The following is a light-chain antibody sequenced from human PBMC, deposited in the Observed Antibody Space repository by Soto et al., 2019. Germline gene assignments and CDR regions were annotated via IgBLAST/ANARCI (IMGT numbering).Light chain of an antibody. CDR2: GAS. Sequence: EVVLTQSPGTLSLSPGERANLSCRASQSVRSSYVAWYQQKPGQAPRLLIYGASSRATGIPDRFSGSGSGTDFTLTISRLEPEDFAVYYCQQYGSSTFTFGPGTTVDIK. CDR1: QSVRSSY. V-gene: IGKV3-20*01. J-gene: IGKJ3*01. CDR3: QQYGSSTFT.